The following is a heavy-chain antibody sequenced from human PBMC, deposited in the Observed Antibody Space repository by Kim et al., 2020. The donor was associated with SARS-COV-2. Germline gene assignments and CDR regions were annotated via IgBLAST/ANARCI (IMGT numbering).Heavy chain of an antibody. Sequence: GGSLRLSCAASGFTFSSYGMHWVRQAPGKGLEWVAVISYDGSNKYYADSVKGRFTISRDNSKNTLYLQMNSLRAEDTAVYYCAKFWERIVVVPAAMMGQDYWGQGTLVTVSS. D-gene: IGHD2-2*01. CDR3: AKFWERIVVVPAAMMGQDY. V-gene: IGHV3-30*18. J-gene: IGHJ4*02. CDR1: GFTFSSYG. CDR2: ISYDGSNK.